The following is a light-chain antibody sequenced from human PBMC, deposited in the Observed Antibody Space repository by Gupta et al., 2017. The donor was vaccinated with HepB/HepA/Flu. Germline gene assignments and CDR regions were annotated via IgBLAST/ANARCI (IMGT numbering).Light chain of an antibody. J-gene: IGLJ2*01. V-gene: IGLV2-23*02. CDR1: SSDVGSYNL. Sequence: QSALTQPPSVSASPGQPITISCTGTSSDVGSYNLVSWYQQHPGKAPKLMIYEVSKRPSGVSNRFSGSKSGNTASLTISGLQAEDEADYYCCSYAGSSTVVFGGGTKLTVL. CDR2: EVS. CDR3: CSYAGSSTVV.